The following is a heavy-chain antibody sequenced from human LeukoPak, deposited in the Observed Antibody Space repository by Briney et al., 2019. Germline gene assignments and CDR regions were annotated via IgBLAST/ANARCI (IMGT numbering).Heavy chain of an antibody. CDR1: GGSISSSSYY. V-gene: IGHV4-39*01. CDR2: IYYSGST. CDR3: GRQTYYYDSSGYSYYFDY. Sequence: SETLSLTCTVSGGSISSSSYYWGWIRQPPGKGLEWIGSIYYSGSTYHNPSLKSRVTISVDTSNNQFSLKLSSVTAADTAVYYCGRQTYYYDSSGYSYYFDYWGQGTLVTVSS. D-gene: IGHD3-22*01. J-gene: IGHJ4*02.